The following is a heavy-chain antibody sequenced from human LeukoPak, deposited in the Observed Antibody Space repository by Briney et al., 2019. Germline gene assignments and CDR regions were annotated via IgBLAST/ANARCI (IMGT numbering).Heavy chain of an antibody. V-gene: IGHV3-48*03. CDR2: ISTSGTTI. CDR1: GFTFSSYE. J-gene: IGHJ4*02. D-gene: IGHD6-13*01. CDR3: ARVAEAAAFDS. Sequence: GGSLRLSCAASGFTFSSYEMNWVRQAPGKGLEWISYISTSGTTIYYADSMRGRFTISRDNAKNSLYLQMNSLKPEDTAVYYCARVAEAAAFDSWGQGTLVTVSS.